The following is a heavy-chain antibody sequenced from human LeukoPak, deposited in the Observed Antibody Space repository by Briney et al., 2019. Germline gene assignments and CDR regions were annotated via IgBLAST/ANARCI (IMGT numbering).Heavy chain of an antibody. CDR1: GGSIISYY. CDR3: ARGSPTPDY. D-gene: IGHD1-26*01. V-gene: IGHV4-59*01. J-gene: IGHJ4*02. Sequence: SETLSLTCTVPGGSIISYYWSWIRQPPGRGLEWIGYVYYSGTTHYNPSLESRVTISVDTPKNQSSLKLTSVTAADTAMYFCARGSPTPDYWGQGTLVTVSS. CDR2: VYYSGTT.